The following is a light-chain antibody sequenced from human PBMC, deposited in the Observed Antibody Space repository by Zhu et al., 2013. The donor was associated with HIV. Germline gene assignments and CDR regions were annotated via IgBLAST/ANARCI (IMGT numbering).Light chain of an antibody. CDR2: RNT. Sequence: QSVLTQPPSASGTPGQGVTISCSGSSSNIGSTFVYWYQQLPGAAPKLLIYRNTQRPSGVPDRFSGSKSGTSASLAISGLRSEDEADYYCATWDDSLSAWVFGGGTKVTVL. V-gene: IGLV1-47*01. J-gene: IGLJ3*02. CDR1: SSNIGSTF. CDR3: ATWDDSLSAWV.